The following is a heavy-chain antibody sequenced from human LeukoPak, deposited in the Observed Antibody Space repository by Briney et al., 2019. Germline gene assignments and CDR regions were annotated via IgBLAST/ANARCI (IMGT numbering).Heavy chain of an antibody. J-gene: IGHJ6*03. V-gene: IGHV4-4*07. CDR1: GGSISSYY. Sequence: SETLSLTCTVSGGSISSYYWSWIRQPAGKGLEWIGRIYTSGSTNYNPSLKSRVTMSVDTSKNQFSLKLSSVTAADTAVYYCARADSYGDYGLYYYYYMDVWGKGTTVTVSS. CDR3: ARADSYGDYGLYYYYYMDV. CDR2: IYTSGST. D-gene: IGHD4-17*01.